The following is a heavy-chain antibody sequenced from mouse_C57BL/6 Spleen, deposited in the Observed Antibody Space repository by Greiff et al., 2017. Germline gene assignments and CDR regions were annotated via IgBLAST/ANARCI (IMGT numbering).Heavy chain of an antibody. CDR1: GYTFTSYW. CDR2: IDPSDSYT. D-gene: IGHD1-1*01. V-gene: IGHV1-69*01. CDR3: ARDYGSSYYFDY. Sequence: QVQLQQPGAELVMPGASVKLSCKASGYTFTSYWMHWVKQRPGQGLEWIGEIDPSDSYTNYNQKFKGKSTLTVDKCSSTAYMQLSSLTSEDSAVYYCARDYGSSYYFDYWGQGTTLTVSS. J-gene: IGHJ2*01.